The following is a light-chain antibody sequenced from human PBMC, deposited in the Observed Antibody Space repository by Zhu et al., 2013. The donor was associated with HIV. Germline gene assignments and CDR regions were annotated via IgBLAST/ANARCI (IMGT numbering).Light chain of an antibody. CDR1: QSVSSTC. CDR2: DAS. CDR3: QQYAKSPVT. V-gene: IGKV3-20*01. J-gene: IGKJ4*01. Sequence: EIVLTQSPGTLSLSPGERVTLSCRASQSVSSTCLAWYQQKPGQAPRLLIYDASSRATGIPDRFSGSGSGTDFTLTISRLEPEDFAVYYCQQYAKSPVTFGGGTTVEVK.